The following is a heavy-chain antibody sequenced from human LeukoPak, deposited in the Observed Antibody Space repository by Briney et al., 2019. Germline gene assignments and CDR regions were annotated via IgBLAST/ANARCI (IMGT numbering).Heavy chain of an antibody. Sequence: PSETLSLTCTVSGGSISSGGYYWSWIRQHPGKGLEWIGYIYYSGSTYYNPSLKSRVTISVDTSKNQFSLKLSSVTAADTAVYYCAREEVTMVRGPLTYYYGMDVWGQGTTVTVSS. D-gene: IGHD3-10*01. CDR2: IYYSGST. CDR1: GGSISSGGYY. V-gene: IGHV4-31*03. J-gene: IGHJ6*02. CDR3: AREEVTMVRGPLTYYYGMDV.